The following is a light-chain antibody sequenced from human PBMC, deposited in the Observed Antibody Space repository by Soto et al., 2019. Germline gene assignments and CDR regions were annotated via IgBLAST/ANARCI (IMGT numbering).Light chain of an antibody. CDR1: QSVSSY. CDR2: DAY. J-gene: IGKJ5*01. Sequence: EIVLTQSPATLSLSPGERATLSCRASQSVSSYLAWYQQKPGQAPRLLIYDAYNRATGIPARFSGSGSGTDFTLTISSLDPEDFAVYYCQQRSNWPPDSFGQGTRLEIK. V-gene: IGKV3-11*01. CDR3: QQRSNWPPDS.